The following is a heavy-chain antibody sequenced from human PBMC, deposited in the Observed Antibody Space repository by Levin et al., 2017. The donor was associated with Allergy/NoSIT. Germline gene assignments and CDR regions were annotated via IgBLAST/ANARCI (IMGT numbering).Heavy chain of an antibody. CDR3: AKSGGSETNYNWFAP. CDR1: GYTFTAYA. D-gene: IGHD3-10*01. CDR2: INTGNGDT. V-gene: IGHV1-3*04. Sequence: PMASVKVSCKSSGYTFTAYAIHWVRQAPGQRLEWMGWINTGNGDTKYSQRFQGRVTITRDTSASTSYLELSSLTPEDTAVYYCAKSGGSETNYNWFAPWGQGTLVTVSS. J-gene: IGHJ5*02.